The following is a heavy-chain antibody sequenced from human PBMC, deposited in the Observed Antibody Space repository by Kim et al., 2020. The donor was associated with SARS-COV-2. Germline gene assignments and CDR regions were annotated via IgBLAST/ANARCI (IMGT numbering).Heavy chain of an antibody. D-gene: IGHD2-2*01. Sequence: SETLSLTCTVSGGSISSSSYYWGWIRQPPGKGLEWIGSIYYSGSTYYNPSLKSRVTISVDTSKNQFSLKLSSVTAADTAVYYCARLRPMGYCSSTSCYQLGLGAFDIWGQGTMVTVSS. J-gene: IGHJ3*02. CDR1: GGSISSSSYY. CDR3: ARLRPMGYCSSTSCYQLGLGAFDI. V-gene: IGHV4-39*01. CDR2: IYYSGST.